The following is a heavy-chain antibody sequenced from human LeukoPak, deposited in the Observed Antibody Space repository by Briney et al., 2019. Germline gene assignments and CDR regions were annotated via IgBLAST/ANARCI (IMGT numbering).Heavy chain of an antibody. CDR3: ARRWANSEHHNVLDP. D-gene: IGHD2/OR15-2a*01. Sequence: AETLSLTCSVAGGSINSHQWAWIRQPPGKGLEWIAYISHSGSTYYNSSLKSGVTISVDTSKNQFSLRLPSVTAADTAVYFCARRWANSEHHNVLDPWGQGTLVTVSS. CDR1: GGSINSHQ. V-gene: IGHV4-59*11. CDR2: ISHSGST. J-gene: IGHJ5*02.